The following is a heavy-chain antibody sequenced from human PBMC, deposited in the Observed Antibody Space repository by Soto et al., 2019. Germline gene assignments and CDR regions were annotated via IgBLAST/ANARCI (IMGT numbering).Heavy chain of an antibody. V-gene: IGHV4-34*01. CDR1: GGSFSGYY. J-gene: IGHJ4*02. CDR3: ARPYCSGGSCYSYYFDY. D-gene: IGHD2-15*01. Sequence: QVQLQQWGAGLLKPSETLSLTCAVYGGSFSGYYWSWIRQPPGKGLEWIGEINHSGSTNYNPSLKSRVTISVDTSKNQISLKLSSVTAADTAVYYCARPYCSGGSCYSYYFDYWGQGTLVTVSS. CDR2: INHSGST.